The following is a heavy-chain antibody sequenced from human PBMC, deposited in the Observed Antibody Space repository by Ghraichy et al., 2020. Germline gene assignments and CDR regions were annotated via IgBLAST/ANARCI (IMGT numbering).Heavy chain of an antibody. V-gene: IGHV4-59*01. J-gene: IGHJ4*02. D-gene: IGHD1-26*01. CDR3: ARRGSASYPLDY. CDR2: IYYSGST. CDR1: GGSIAPFH. Sequence: SVTLSLTCTVSGGSIAPFHWSWIRQPPGKGLEWIGYIYYSGSTNYNPSLKSRVTMSVDPSKNQFSLRLSSVTAADTAVYYCARRGSASYPLDYWGQGTLVTVSS.